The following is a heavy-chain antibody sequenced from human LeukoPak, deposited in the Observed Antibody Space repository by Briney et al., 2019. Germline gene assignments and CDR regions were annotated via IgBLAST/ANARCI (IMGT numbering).Heavy chain of an antibody. CDR1: GFTFSSYA. J-gene: IGHJ4*02. D-gene: IGHD6-19*01. Sequence: GGSLRLSCAASGFTFSSYAMHWVRQAPGKGLEYVSAISNNGGSTYYANSVKGRFIISRDNSKNTLYLQMGSMRGEDMAVYYCARESASSDWLFDFWGQGTLVTVSS. V-gene: IGHV3-64*01. CDR2: ISNNGGST. CDR3: ARESASSDWLFDF.